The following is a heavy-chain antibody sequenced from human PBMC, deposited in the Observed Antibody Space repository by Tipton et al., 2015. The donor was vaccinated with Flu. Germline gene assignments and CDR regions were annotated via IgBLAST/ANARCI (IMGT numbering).Heavy chain of an antibody. D-gene: IGHD2-15*01. CDR2: IYPGDSDT. CDR3: ARGYCSGDIRHQYDY. V-gene: IGHV5-51*03. J-gene: IGHJ4*01. Sequence: QSGAEVKKPGESLRISCEGSGYNFPIYWVAWVRQTPGKGLEWMGVIYPGDSDTRYSPSFQGQVTISADKSTNIAYLEWSSLKASDSAIYFCARGYCSGDIRHQYDYWGHGTLVTVSS. CDR1: GYNFPIYW.